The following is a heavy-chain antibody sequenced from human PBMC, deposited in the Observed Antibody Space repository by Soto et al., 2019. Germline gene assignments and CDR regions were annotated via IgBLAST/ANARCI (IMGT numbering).Heavy chain of an antibody. Sequence: LRLSCSASGFTFNSYWMSWVRQAPGKGLEWVANIKQDGSEIYYGGSVKGRFTISRDNTTNSVYLHMNTLRADDTAVYYCARDIFYGGDSDYWGQGTLVTVSS. CDR2: IKQDGSEI. CDR3: ARDIFYGGDSDY. J-gene: IGHJ4*02. CDR1: GFTFNSYW. D-gene: IGHD2-21*02. V-gene: IGHV3-7*03.